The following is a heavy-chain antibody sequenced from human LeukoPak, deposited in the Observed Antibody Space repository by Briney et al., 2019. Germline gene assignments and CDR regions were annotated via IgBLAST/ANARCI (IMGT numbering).Heavy chain of an antibody. CDR3: AKGSGSGWYGWFAP. Sequence: GESLRLSCAASGFSFSDYAVYWVRQAPGKGLEWVSTIDASGGATYYADSVEGRFTISRDNSKNTFYLQMNSLRAEDTAVYYCAKGSGSGWYGWFAPWGQGTLVTVSS. CDR1: GFSFSDYA. CDR2: IDASGGAT. V-gene: IGHV3-23*01. D-gene: IGHD6-19*01. J-gene: IGHJ5*02.